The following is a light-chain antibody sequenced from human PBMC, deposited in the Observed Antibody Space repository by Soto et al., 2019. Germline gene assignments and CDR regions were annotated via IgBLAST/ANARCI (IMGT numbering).Light chain of an antibody. Sequence: SALTKPSSVSGSPGQWITISCTGTSSDVGGYNYVSWYQQHPGKAPKFMIYDVSNRPSGVSTRFSGSKSGNTASLTISGLQAEDEADYYCNSYTTSNTRQIVFGTGTKVTVL. J-gene: IGLJ1*01. V-gene: IGLV2-14*01. CDR1: SSDVGGYNY. CDR3: NSYTTSNTRQIV. CDR2: DVS.